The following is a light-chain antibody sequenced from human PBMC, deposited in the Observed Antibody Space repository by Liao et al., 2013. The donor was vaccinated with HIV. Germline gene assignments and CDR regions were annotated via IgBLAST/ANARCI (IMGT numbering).Light chain of an antibody. Sequence: SYVLTQPPSVSVAPGQTATITCGGNNIGSKSVHWYQQKPGQSPVLVIYQDSQRPSGIPERFSGSNSGNTATLTISGTQAIDEADYYCQAWDTSTAVFGGGTKLTVL. CDR3: QAWDTSTAV. CDR2: QDS. CDR1: NIGSKS. J-gene: IGLJ3*02. V-gene: IGLV3-21*01.